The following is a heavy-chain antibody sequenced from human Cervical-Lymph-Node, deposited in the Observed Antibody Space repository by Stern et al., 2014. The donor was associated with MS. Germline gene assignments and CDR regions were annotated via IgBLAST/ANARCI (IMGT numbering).Heavy chain of an antibody. CDR2: INPNSGGT. J-gene: IGHJ3*02. V-gene: IGHV1-2*04. CDR3: ARGGRSSGWSPPDAFDI. CDR1: GHTFTGYY. Sequence: QLVQSGAEVKKPGASVKVSCKASGHTFTGYYMHWVRQAPGQGLEWMGWINPNSGGTNYTQKFQGWVTMTRDTSISTAYMELSRLRSDDTAVYYCARGGRSSGWSPPDAFDIWGQGTMVIVSS. D-gene: IGHD6-19*01.